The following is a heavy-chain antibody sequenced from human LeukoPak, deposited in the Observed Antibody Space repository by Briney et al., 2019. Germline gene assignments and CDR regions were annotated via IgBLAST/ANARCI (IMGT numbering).Heavy chain of an antibody. Sequence: PSETLSLTCAVSAYSISSGYYWGWIRQPPGKGLEWIGSIYHSGSTYYNPSLKSRVTISVDTSKNQFSLKLSSVTAADTAVYYCARDSYYGFDPWGQGTLVTVSS. CDR1: AYSISSGYY. V-gene: IGHV4-38-2*02. CDR2: IYHSGST. D-gene: IGHD3-10*01. CDR3: ARDSYYGFDP. J-gene: IGHJ5*02.